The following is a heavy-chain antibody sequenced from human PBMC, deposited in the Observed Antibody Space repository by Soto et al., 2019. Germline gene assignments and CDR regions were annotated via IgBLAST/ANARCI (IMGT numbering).Heavy chain of an antibody. CDR1: GYTLTELS. V-gene: IGHV1-24*01. J-gene: IGHJ4*02. CDR2: FDPEDGET. CDR3: ATVIRRYYGSGSYTHY. Sequence: ASVKVSCKVSGYTLTELSMHWVRQAPGKGLEWMGGFDPEDGETIYAQKFQGRVTMTEDTSTDTAYMELSSLRSEDTAVYYCATVIRRYYGSGSYTHYWGQGTLVTVSS. D-gene: IGHD3-10*01.